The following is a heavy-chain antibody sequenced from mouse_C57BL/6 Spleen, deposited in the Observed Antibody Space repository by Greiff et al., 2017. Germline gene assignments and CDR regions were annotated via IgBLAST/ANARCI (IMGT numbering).Heavy chain of an antibody. V-gene: IGHV5S21*01. CDR3: TRRGDYWDDD. D-gene: IGHD4-1*01. Sequence: EVKLVESGEGLVKPGGSLKLSCAASGFTFSSYAMSWVRQTPEKRLECVAYISSGGDYIYYADTVTGRFTICRDNARNTLYLQMSSMKSEDTAMYYCTRRGDYWDDDWGKGTTLTVSS. CDR2: ISSGGDYI. CDR1: GFTFSSYA. J-gene: IGHJ2*01.